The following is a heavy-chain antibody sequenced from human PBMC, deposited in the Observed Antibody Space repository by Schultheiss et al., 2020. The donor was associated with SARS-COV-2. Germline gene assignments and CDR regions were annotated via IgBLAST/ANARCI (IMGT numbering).Heavy chain of an antibody. D-gene: IGHD3-3*01. Sequence: GESLKISCVASGITFSGYNMDWVRQAPGKGLEWVSSISSSSSYIYYADSVKGRFTISRDNAKNSLYLQMNSLRAEDTAVYYCARVDIWNYYYYMDVWGKGTTVTVSS. CDR1: GITFSGYN. CDR3: ARVDIWNYYYYMDV. CDR2: ISSSSSYI. J-gene: IGHJ6*03. V-gene: IGHV3-21*01.